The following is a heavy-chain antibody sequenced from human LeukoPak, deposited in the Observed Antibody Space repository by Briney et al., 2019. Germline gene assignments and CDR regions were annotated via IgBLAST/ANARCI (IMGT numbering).Heavy chain of an antibody. D-gene: IGHD3-22*01. J-gene: IGHJ3*02. CDR1: GGSISSYY. CDR3: ARDTYYYENSGYYGDGFDI. Sequence: SETLSLTCTVSGGSISSYYWSWIRQPPGKSLEWIGYIYYSGTPNSNPPLKSRATISVDTSKNHYPLKLSSVTAADTDVYYCARDTYYYENSGYYGDGFDIWGQGAMVTVSS. V-gene: IGHV4-59*01. CDR2: IYYSGTP.